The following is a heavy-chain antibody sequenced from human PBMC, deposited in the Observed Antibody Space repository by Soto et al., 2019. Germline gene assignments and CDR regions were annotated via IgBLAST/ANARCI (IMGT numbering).Heavy chain of an antibody. CDR1: GGTFSSYA. V-gene: IGHV1-69*13. CDR2: IIPIFGTA. Sequence: SVKVSCKASGGTFSSYAISWVRQAPGQGLEWMGGIIPIFGTANYAQKFQGRVTITADESTSTAYMELSSLRSEDTAVYYCARDPVAARPHYYYYGMDVWGQGTTVTVSS. J-gene: IGHJ6*02. CDR3: ARDPVAARPHYYYYGMDV. D-gene: IGHD6-6*01.